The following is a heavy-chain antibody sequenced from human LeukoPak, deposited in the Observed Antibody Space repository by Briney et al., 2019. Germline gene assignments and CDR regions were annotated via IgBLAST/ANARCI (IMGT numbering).Heavy chain of an antibody. D-gene: IGHD3-22*01. CDR2: IYYSGST. V-gene: IGHV4-39*01. J-gene: IGHJ4*02. CDR3: ARVNYYDSSGFDY. CDR1: GGSISSSSYY. Sequence: PSETLSLACTVSGGSISSSSYYWGWIRQPPGKGLEWIGSIYYSGSTYHNPSLKSRVTISVDTSKNQFSLKLSSVTAADTAVYYCARVNYYDSSGFDYWGQGTLVTVSS.